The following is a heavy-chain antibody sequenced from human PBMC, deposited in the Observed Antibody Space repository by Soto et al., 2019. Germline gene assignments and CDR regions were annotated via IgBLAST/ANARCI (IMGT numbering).Heavy chain of an antibody. CDR1: GDSMTKYY. D-gene: IGHD1-26*01. V-gene: IGHV4-4*07. J-gene: IGHJ4*02. Sequence: QVQLQESGPGLVKPSETLSLTCTVSGDSMTKYYWSWIRQPAGKGLEWIGRVYTSGSTNYNPSLKNRVTMSIDTSNKHFSLTLKSVTAADTAVYYCARTVGAAYYFDFWGQGALVTVSS. CDR2: VYTSGST. CDR3: ARTVGAAYYFDF.